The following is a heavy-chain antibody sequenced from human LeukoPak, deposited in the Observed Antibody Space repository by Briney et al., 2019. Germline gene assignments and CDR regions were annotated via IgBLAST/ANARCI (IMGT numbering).Heavy chain of an antibody. J-gene: IGHJ4*02. CDR2: TIPILGIA. Sequence: GASVKVSCKASGGTFTSYAISWVRQVPGQGIEWMGRTIPILGIANYAQKFQGRVTITGDKSTGTAYMELSSLRSEDTAVYYCASSLWPGELLFDYWGQGTLVTVSS. D-gene: IGHD3-10*01. CDR3: ASSLWPGELLFDY. CDR1: GGTFTSYA. V-gene: IGHV1-69*04.